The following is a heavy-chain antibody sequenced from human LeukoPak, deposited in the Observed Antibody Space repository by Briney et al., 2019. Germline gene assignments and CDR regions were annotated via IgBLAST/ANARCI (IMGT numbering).Heavy chain of an antibody. CDR2: VSTTGAST. J-gene: IGHJ4*02. V-gene: IGHV3-23*01. D-gene: IGHD4-23*01. Sequence: PGGSLRLSCEASGFTFHTYAMSWVRQAPGMGLEWVTAVSTTGASTYYADSVKGRFTISRDNSKNTLSLQMDSLRVEDTALYYCAKDWTTVVTPKGYYFDSWGEGTLVTVSS. CDR1: GFTFHTYA. CDR3: AKDWTTVVTPKGYYFDS.